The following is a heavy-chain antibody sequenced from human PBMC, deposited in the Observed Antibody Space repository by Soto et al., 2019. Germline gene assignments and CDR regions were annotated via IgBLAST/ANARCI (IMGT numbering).Heavy chain of an antibody. CDR1: GFSFSSFA. CDR3: AKGVELDV. D-gene: IGHD1-26*01. V-gene: IGHV3-23*01. Sequence: EVLLLESGGGLVQPGGSLRLSCEASGFSFSSFAMNWVRQAPGKGLEWVSAIGDSGASTYYADSVKGRFTISRDNSRNTLYLQLNSLRAEDTDVYYCAKGVELDVWGNGTTVTVSP. J-gene: IGHJ6*04. CDR2: IGDSGAST.